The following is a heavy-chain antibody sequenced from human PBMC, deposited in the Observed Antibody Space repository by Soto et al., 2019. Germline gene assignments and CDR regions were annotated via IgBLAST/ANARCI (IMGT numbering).Heavy chain of an antibody. CDR1: GFTFSSYG. Sequence: GGSLRLSCAASGFTFSSYGMHWVRQAPGKGLEWVAVISYDGSNKYYADSVKGRFTISRDNSKNTLYLQMNSLRAEDTAVYYCAKGENGIDPIRDYWGQGTLVTVSS. CDR2: ISYDGSNK. J-gene: IGHJ4*02. V-gene: IGHV3-30*18. CDR3: AKGENGIDPIRDY. D-gene: IGHD3-3*02.